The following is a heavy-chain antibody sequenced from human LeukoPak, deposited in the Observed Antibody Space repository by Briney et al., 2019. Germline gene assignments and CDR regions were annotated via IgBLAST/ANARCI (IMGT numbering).Heavy chain of an antibody. J-gene: IGHJ5*02. CDR1: GDTFSTYD. CDR2: VNPKSGLT. CDR3: ARGVVGGTTVGP. V-gene: IGHV1-8*01. Sequence: ASVKVSCKASGDTFSTYDVNWVRQATGQGLEWMGWVNPKSGLTAYAQKFQGRVTMTSDTSTAFLELSSLRFEDTAVYFCARGVVGGTTVGPWGQGTLVTVSS. D-gene: IGHD1-7*01.